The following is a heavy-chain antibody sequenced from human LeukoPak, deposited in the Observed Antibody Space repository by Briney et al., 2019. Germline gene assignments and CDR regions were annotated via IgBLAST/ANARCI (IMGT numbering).Heavy chain of an antibody. J-gene: IGHJ5*02. CDR1: GGSISSYY. V-gene: IGHV4-59*01. CDR3: ARDIGSVPFDP. CDR2: IYYSGST. D-gene: IGHD3-10*01. Sequence: SETLSLTCTVSGGSISSYYWSWIRQPPGKGLEWIGYIYYSGSTNYNASLKSRVTISVDTSKNQFSLKLSSVTAADTAVYYCARDIGSVPFDPWGPGTLVTVSS.